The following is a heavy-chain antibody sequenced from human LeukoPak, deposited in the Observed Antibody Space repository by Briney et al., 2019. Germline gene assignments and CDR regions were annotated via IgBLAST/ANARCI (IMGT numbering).Heavy chain of an antibody. CDR1: GFTFSNYA. J-gene: IGHJ6*02. CDR3: AREYFYDLDV. CDR2: ISDDGSNK. V-gene: IGHV3-30-3*01. Sequence: GRSLRLSCAASGFTFSNYAIHWVRQAPGKGLEWVTMISDDGSNKNYADSMKGRFTISRDNFKNTLSLQMSSLRAEDTAVYYCAREYFYDLDVWGQGTTVTVSS.